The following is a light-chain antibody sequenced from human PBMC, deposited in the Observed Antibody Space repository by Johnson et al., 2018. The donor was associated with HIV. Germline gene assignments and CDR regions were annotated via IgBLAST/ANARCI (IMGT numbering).Light chain of an antibody. CDR1: SSNIGSNT. Sequence: HSVLSQPPSASGTPGQRVTISCSGSSSNIGSNTVNWYQQLPGTAPKLLIYRNNQRPSGVPDRFSGSKSGASASLAISGLQAEAEAEYYCGTWDSSLVGVFGTGTKVTVL. CDR2: RNN. V-gene: IGLV1-44*01. CDR3: GTWDSSLVGV. J-gene: IGLJ1*01.